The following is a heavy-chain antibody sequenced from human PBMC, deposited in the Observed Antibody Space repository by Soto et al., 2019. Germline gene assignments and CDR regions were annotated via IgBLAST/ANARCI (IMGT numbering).Heavy chain of an antibody. CDR3: ARTVARMNLDY. D-gene: IGHD2-21*01. CDR1: GLSLSNARMG. CDR2: IFSNYET. V-gene: IGHV2-26*01. Sequence: QVTLKESGPVLVKPTETLTLTCTVSGLSLSNARMGVSWIRQPPGKALEWLAHIFSNYETAYSTSLKTRLTISKDTSKSQVVLTMGNMDPVDTATYYCARTVARMNLDYWGQGTLVTVSS. J-gene: IGHJ4*02.